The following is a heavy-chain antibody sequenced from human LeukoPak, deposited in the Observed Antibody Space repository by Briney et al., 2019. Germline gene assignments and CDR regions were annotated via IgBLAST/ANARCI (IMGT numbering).Heavy chain of an antibody. CDR1: AGSISSYY. CDR2: IYTSGST. Sequence: TETLSLTCTVSAGSISSYYWSWIRQPAGKGLEWIGRIYTSGSTNYNPSLKSRVTMSVDTSKNQFSLKLSSVTAADTAVYYCAGGYSYGLWYDYWGQGTLVTVSS. CDR3: AGGYSYGLWYDY. D-gene: IGHD5-18*01. V-gene: IGHV4-4*07. J-gene: IGHJ4*02.